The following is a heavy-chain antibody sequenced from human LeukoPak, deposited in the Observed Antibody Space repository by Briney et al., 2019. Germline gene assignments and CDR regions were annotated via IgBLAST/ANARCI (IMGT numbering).Heavy chain of an antibody. V-gene: IGHV3-11*01. D-gene: IGHD1/OR15-1a*01. CDR1: GFTFSGFY. J-gene: IGHJ4*02. CDR3: AKTARTLDY. CDR2: ISTTGRDI. Sequence: GGSLRLSCAASGFTFSGFYMTWIRQAPGGGLEWISYISTTGRDISYADSVKGRFTISRDNVKNSLYLQMNSPTAEDTAVYYCAKTARTLDYWGQGTLVTVSS.